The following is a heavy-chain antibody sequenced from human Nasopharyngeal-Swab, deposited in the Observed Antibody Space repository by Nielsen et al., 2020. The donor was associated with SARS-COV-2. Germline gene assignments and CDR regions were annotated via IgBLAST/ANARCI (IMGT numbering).Heavy chain of an antibody. J-gene: IGHJ6*03. V-gene: IGHV4-39*07. D-gene: IGHD3-10*01. Sequence: WIRQPPGKGLEWIGSIYYSGSTYYNPSLKSRVTISVDTSKNQFSLKLSSVTAAATAVYYCARERGRGGIWNYYYYYMDVWGKGTTVTVSS. CDR3: ARERGRGGIWNYYYYYMDV. CDR2: IYYSGST.